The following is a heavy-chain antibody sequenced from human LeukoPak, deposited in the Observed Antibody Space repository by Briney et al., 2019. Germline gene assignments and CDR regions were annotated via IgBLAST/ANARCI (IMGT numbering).Heavy chain of an antibody. CDR3: ARDSLSPAVAGNWFDY. D-gene: IGHD6-19*01. CDR2: IDPSGGST. Sequence: ASVKVSCKASGYTFTNYYMHWVRQAPGQGLEWMGIIDPSGGSTSYAQKFQGRVTMTRDTSTTTVYMELSSLRSEDTAVYYCARDSLSPAVAGNWFDYWGQGTLVTVSS. V-gene: IGHV1-46*01. CDR1: GYTFTNYY. J-gene: IGHJ4*02.